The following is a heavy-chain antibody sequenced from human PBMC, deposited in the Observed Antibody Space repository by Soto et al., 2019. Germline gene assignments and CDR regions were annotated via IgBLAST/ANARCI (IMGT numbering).Heavy chain of an antibody. CDR1: GYTFTGYA. V-gene: IGHV1-3*05. J-gene: IGHJ4*02. CDR2: INAGNGNT. CDR3: ARAVAVAADFDY. Sequence: QVQLVQSGAEEKKPGASVKVSCKASGYTFTGYAMHWVRQAPGQRLEWMGWINAGNGNTKYSQKIQGRVTITRDTSASTAYMDLSSLRSEDTAVYYCARAVAVAADFDYWGQGTLVTVSS. D-gene: IGHD6-19*01.